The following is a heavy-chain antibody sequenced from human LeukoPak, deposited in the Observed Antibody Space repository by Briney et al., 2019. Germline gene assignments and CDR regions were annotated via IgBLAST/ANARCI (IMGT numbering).Heavy chain of an antibody. D-gene: IGHD6-19*01. V-gene: IGHV3-23*01. CDR2: ISGSGGST. CDR3: AKEDGWYEDY. CDR1: GFTFSSYA. J-gene: IGHJ4*02. Sequence: PGGSLRLSCAASGFTFSSYAMSWVRQAPGNGLEWVSAISGSGGSTYYADSVKGRFTLSRDNSKNTLYLQMNSLRAEDTAVYDCAKEDGWYEDYWGQGTLVTVSS.